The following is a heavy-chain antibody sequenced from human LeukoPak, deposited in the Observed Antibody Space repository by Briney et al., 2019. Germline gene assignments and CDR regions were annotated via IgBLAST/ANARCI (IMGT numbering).Heavy chain of an antibody. J-gene: IGHJ4*02. CDR2: IYYSGST. D-gene: IGHD1-1*01. CDR1: GGSISSYY. CDR3: ARDLEGWNPSFDY. Sequence: SETLSLTCTVSGGSISSYYWSWIRQPPGKGLEWIGYIYYSGSTNYNPSLKSRVTISVDTSKNQFSLKLSSVTAADTAVYYCARDLEGWNPSFDYWGQGTLVTVSS. V-gene: IGHV4-59*01.